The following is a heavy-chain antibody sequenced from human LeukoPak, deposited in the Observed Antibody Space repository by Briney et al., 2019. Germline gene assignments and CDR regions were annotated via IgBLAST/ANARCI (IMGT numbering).Heavy chain of an antibody. V-gene: IGHV4-59*01. D-gene: IGHD4-17*01. CDR3: ARDHGDYGADFDY. J-gene: IGHJ4*02. Sequence: SETLSLTCTVSGGSISSYYWSWIRQPPGKGLEWIGYIYYSGSTNYNPSLKSRVTISVDTSKNQFSLKLSSVTAADTAVYYCARDHGDYGADFDYWGQGTLVTVSS. CDR1: GGSISSYY. CDR2: IYYSGST.